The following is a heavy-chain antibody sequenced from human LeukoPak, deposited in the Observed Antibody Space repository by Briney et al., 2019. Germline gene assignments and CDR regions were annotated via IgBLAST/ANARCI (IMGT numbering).Heavy chain of an antibody. V-gene: IGHV3-30-3*01. D-gene: IGHD4-23*01. Sequence: GRSLRLSCAASGFTFSSYAMHWVRQAPGKGLEWVAVISYDGSNKYYADSVKGRFTISRDNSKNTLYLQMNSLRAEDTAVYYCASGGITLPDYWGQGTLVTVSS. CDR2: ISYDGSNK. CDR3: ASGGITLPDY. J-gene: IGHJ4*02. CDR1: GFTFSSYA.